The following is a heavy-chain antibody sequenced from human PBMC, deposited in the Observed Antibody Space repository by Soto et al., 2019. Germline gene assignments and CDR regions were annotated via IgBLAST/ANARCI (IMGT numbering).Heavy chain of an antibody. CDR1: GYTFTSYG. D-gene: IGHD2-2*01. V-gene: IGHV1-18*01. J-gene: IGHJ5*02. CDR2: ISAYNGNT. Sequence: GASVKVSCKASGYTFTSYGISWVRQAPGQGLEWMGWISAYNGNTNYAQKLQGRVTMTTDTSTSTAYMELRSLRSDDTAVYYCARVGVPAAIWVGDNWFDPWGQGTLVTVYS. CDR3: ARVGVPAAIWVGDNWFDP.